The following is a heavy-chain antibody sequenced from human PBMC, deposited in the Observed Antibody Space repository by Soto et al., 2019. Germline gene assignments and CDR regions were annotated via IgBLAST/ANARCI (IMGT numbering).Heavy chain of an antibody. J-gene: IGHJ6*02. V-gene: IGHV5-51*01. D-gene: IGHD1-1*01. CDR1: GYSFTSYW. CDR3: ARHGTQDNYYYYGMDV. Sequence: VASLTLSCKVSGYSFTSYWIGWVRQMPGKGLEWMGIIYPGDSDTRYSPSFQGQVTISADKSISTAYLQWSSLKASDTAMYYCARHGTQDNYYYYGMDVWGQGTTVTVSS. CDR2: IYPGDSDT.